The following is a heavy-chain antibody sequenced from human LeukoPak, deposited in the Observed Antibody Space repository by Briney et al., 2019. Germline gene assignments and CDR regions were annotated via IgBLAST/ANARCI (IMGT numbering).Heavy chain of an antibody. D-gene: IGHD6-19*01. CDR1: GGSISNDY. V-gene: IGHV4-59*08. Sequence: SETLSLTCTVSGGSISNDYWTWIRQPPGKGLEWIGYIYYTGATSYNPSLKSRVTISVDTSKNQFSLKLTSVTAADTAVYYCAKYGCSGWVIDYWGQGTLVTVSS. CDR3: AKYGCSGWVIDY. CDR2: IYYTGAT. J-gene: IGHJ4*02.